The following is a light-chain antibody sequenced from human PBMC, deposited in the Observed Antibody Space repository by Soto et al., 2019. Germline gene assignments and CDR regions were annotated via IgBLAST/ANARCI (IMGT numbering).Light chain of an antibody. CDR3: QQYNSYPWT. Sequence: DIQMTQSPSPLSGSARDRVTITCRASQTISSWLAWYQQKPGKAPKLLIYKASTLKSGVPSRFSGSGSGTEFTLTISSLQPDDFATYYCQQYNSYPWTFGQGTKVDIK. CDR1: QTISSW. V-gene: IGKV1-5*03. CDR2: KAS. J-gene: IGKJ1*01.